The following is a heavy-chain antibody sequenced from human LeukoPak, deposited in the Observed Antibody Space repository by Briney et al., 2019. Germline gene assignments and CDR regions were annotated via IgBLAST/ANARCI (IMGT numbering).Heavy chain of an antibody. CDR1: GFTFSSYA. J-gene: IGHJ5*02. CDR2: ISSSSSYI. V-gene: IGHV3-21*01. Sequence: GGSLRLSCAASGFTFSSYAMSWVRQAPGKGLEWVSSISSSSSYIYYADSVKGRFTISRDNAKNSLYLQMNSLRAEDTAVYYCAGDIVATIANWFDPWGQGTLVTVSS. CDR3: AGDIVATIANWFDP. D-gene: IGHD5-12*01.